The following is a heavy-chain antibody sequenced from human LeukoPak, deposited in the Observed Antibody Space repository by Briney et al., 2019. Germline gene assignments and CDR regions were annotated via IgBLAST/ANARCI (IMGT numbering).Heavy chain of an antibody. V-gene: IGHV3-7*01. D-gene: IGHD5-18*01. CDR1: GCTFSSDW. J-gene: IGHJ4*02. CDR3: ARHLARGYSYGLKPYFDY. CDR2: IKQDGREK. Sequence: AGSLTLSCAASGCTFSSDWMCWARQAPGKGMEWVANIKQDGREKYYVDSVKGRFTISRDNAKNSLYLQMNSLRAEDTAVYYCARHLARGYSYGLKPYFDYWGQGTLVTVSS.